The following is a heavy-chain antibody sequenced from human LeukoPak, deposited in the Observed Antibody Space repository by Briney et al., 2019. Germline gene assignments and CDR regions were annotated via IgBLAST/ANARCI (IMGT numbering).Heavy chain of an antibody. Sequence: SETLSLTCAVYGGSFSGYYWSWIRQPPGKGLEWIGEINHSGSTNYNPSLKSRVTISVDTSKNQFSLKLSSVTAADTAVYYCARRPYGSGSYYRSFWFDPWGQGTLVTVPS. CDR3: ARRPYGSGSYYRSFWFDP. V-gene: IGHV4-34*01. CDR2: INHSGST. CDR1: GGSFSGYY. D-gene: IGHD3-10*01. J-gene: IGHJ5*02.